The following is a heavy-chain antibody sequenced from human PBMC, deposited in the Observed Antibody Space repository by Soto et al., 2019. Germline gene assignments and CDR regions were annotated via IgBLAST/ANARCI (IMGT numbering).Heavy chain of an antibody. D-gene: IGHD3-16*01. Sequence: GGSLRLSCAASGFTFSNAWMSWVRQAPGKGLEWVGRIKSKTDGGTTDYAAPVKGRFTISRDDSKNTLYLQMNSLKTEDTAVYYCTTDFPPYDYIWGSWNYFDYWGQGTLVTVSS. CDR3: TTDFPPYDYIWGSWNYFDY. V-gene: IGHV3-15*01. CDR2: IKSKTDGGTT. CDR1: GFTFSNAW. J-gene: IGHJ4*02.